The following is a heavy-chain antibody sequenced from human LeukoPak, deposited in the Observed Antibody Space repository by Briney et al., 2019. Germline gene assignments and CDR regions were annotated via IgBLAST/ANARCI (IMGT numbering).Heavy chain of an antibody. J-gene: IGHJ6*03. V-gene: IGHV3-48*01. D-gene: IGHD4-17*01. Sequence: GGSLRLSCAASGFTFSSYSMNWVRQAPGKGLEWVSYISSPSSTIYYADSVKGRFTISRDNAKNSLYLQMNSLRAEDTAVYYSTVTTRYYMDVWGKGTTVTVSS. CDR2: ISSPSSTI. CDR3: TVTTRYYMDV. CDR1: GFTFSSYS.